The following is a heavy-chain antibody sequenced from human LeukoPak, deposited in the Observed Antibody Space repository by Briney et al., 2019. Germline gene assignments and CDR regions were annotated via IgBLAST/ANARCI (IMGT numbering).Heavy chain of an antibody. CDR3: ARDQGSSGWYFDY. V-gene: IGHV1-69*06. J-gene: IGHJ4*02. CDR2: IIPIFGTA. CDR1: GGTFSSYA. D-gene: IGHD6-19*01. Sequence: SVKVSCKASGGTFSSYAISWVRQAPGQGLEWMGGIIPIFGTANYAQKFQGRVTITADKSTSTAYMELSNLRSEDTAVYYCARDQGSSGWYFDYWGQGTLVTVSS.